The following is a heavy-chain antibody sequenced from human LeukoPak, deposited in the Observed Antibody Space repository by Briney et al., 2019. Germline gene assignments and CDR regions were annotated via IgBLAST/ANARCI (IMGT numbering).Heavy chain of an antibody. CDR2: INPSAGST. J-gene: IGHJ4*02. Sequence: ASVKVSCKASGYTFTGYYIHWVRQAPGQGLEWMGIINPSAGSTGFAQNFQGRVTMTSDTSTSTVYMELSSLRSEDTAVYYCTRERQQQYYFDYWGQGTLVTVSS. CDR3: TRERQQQYYFDY. CDR1: GYTFTGYY. V-gene: IGHV1-46*03. D-gene: IGHD6-13*01.